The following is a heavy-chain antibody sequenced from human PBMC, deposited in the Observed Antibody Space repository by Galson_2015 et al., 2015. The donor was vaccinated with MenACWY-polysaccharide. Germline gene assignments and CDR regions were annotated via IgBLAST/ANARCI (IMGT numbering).Heavy chain of an antibody. CDR2: IFHSGST. J-gene: IGHJ4*02. D-gene: IGHD4-23*01. CDR3: TSGRLRWYPFDY. CDR1: GDSISSGYY. Sequence: ETLSLTCNVSGDSISSGYYWGWIRQPPGKGLEWIGSIFHSGSTYRNPSLGSRLIISIDSSKNQLSLMLTSVTAADTAVYYCTSGRLRWYPFDYWGQGTLVTVS. V-gene: IGHV4-38-2*02.